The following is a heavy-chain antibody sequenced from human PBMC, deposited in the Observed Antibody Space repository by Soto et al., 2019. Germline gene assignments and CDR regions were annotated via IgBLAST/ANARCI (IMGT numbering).Heavy chain of an antibody. CDR3: TASGGSGYYTGMLLDYYYYGMDV. J-gene: IGHJ6*02. Sequence: PGGSLRLSCAASGFTFSSYGMHWVRQAPGKGLEWVAVISYDGSNKYYADSVKGRFTISRDNSKNTLYLQMNSLRAEDTAVYYCTASGGSGYYTGMLLDYYYYGMDVWGQGTTVTVSS. CDR1: GFTFSSYG. D-gene: IGHD3-3*01. CDR2: ISYDGSNK. V-gene: IGHV3-30*03.